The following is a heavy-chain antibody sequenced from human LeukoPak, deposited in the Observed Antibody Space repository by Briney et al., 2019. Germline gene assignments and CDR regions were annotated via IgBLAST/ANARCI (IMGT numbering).Heavy chain of an antibody. J-gene: IGHJ6*02. CDR3: ARSMVNYYYYGMDV. Sequence: SETLSLTCTVSGGSISSYYWSWIQQPPGKGLEWIGYIYYSGSTNYNPSLKSRVTISVDTSKNQFSLKLSSVTAADTAVYYCARSMVNYYYYGMDVWGQGTTVTVSS. V-gene: IGHV4-59*01. CDR1: GGSISSYY. D-gene: IGHD3-10*01. CDR2: IYYSGST.